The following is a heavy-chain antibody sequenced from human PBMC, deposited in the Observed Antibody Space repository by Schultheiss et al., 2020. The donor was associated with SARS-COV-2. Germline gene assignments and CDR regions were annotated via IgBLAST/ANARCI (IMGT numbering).Heavy chain of an antibody. D-gene: IGHD1-1*01. CDR1: GGSVSSGSYY. V-gene: IGHV4-61*01. Sequence: SETLSLTCTVSGGSVSSGSYYWSWIRQPPGKGLEWIGYIYYSGSTNYNPSLKSRVTISVDTSKNQFSLKLSSVTAADTAVYYCAKVYDRGYWGQGTLVTVSS. J-gene: IGHJ4*02. CDR3: AKVYDRGY. CDR2: IYYSGST.